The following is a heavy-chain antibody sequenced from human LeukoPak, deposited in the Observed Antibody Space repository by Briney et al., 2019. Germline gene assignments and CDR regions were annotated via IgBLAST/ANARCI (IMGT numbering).Heavy chain of an antibody. V-gene: IGHV3-23*01. CDR3: ARRITLFNYFDY. J-gene: IGHJ4*02. Sequence: QPEGSLRLSCAASGFTFSSYAMSWVRQAPGKGLEWVSAISGSGGSTYYADSVKGRFTISRDNSKNTLYLQMNSLRAEDTAVYYCARRITLFNYFDYWGQGTLVTVSS. D-gene: IGHD3-3*01. CDR2: ISGSGGST. CDR1: GFTFSSYA.